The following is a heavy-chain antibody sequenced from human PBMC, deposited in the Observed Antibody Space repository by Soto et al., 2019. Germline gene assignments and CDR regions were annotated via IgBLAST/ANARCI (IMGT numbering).Heavy chain of an antibody. V-gene: IGHV4-59*01. Sequence: SETLSLTCTVSGGSISIYYWSWIRQPPGKGLEWIGYIYYSGSTNYNPSLKSRVTISVDTSKNQFSLKLSSVTAADTAVYYCAGGSPYYYYMDVWGKGTTVTVSS. CDR3: AGGSPYYYYMDV. J-gene: IGHJ6*03. D-gene: IGHD3-16*01. CDR2: IYYSGST. CDR1: GGSISIYY.